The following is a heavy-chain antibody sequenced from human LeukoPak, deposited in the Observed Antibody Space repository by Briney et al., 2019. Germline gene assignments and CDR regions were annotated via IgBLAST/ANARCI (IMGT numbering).Heavy chain of an antibody. CDR2: ISGSGGST. CDR1: GFTFSSYA. Sequence: GGSLRLSCAASGFTFSSYAMSWVCQAPGKGLVWVSAISGSGGSTYYADSVKGRFTISRDNSKNTLYLQMNSLRAEDTAVYYCAKSHPEDYDFWSGYYRDSYYFDYWGQGTLVTVSS. D-gene: IGHD3-3*01. J-gene: IGHJ4*02. V-gene: IGHV3-23*01. CDR3: AKSHPEDYDFWSGYYRDSYYFDY.